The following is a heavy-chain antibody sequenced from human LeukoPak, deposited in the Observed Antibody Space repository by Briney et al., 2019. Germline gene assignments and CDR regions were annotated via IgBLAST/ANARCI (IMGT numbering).Heavy chain of an antibody. Sequence: GGSLRLSCAASGFTFSNYEMNWVRQAPGKGLEWVANIKQDGSEKYYVDSVKGRFTISRDNAKNSLYLQMNSLRAEDTAVYYCAREVGWDYYYMDVWGKGTTVTISS. CDR3: AREVGWDYYYMDV. V-gene: IGHV3-7*01. CDR1: GFTFSNYE. J-gene: IGHJ6*03. D-gene: IGHD1-26*01. CDR2: IKQDGSEK.